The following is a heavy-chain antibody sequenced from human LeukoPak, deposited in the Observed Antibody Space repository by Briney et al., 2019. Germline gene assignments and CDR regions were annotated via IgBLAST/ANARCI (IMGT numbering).Heavy chain of an antibody. J-gene: IGHJ4*02. CDR2: IFYSGST. V-gene: IGHV4-39*07. Sequence: SETLSLTCTVSSGSISTSNYYWGWVRQPPGKALEWIGNIFYSGSTYYNPSLKSRVTISVDTSKNQFSLKLSSVTAADTAVYYCARALVNCGGDCYWFDYWGQGTLVTVSS. D-gene: IGHD2-21*02. CDR1: SGSISTSNYY. CDR3: ARALVNCGGDCYWFDY.